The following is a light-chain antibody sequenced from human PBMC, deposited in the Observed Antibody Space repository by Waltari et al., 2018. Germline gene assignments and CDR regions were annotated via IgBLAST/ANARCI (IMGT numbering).Light chain of an antibody. CDR2: EAS. V-gene: IGLV2-14*01. CDR3: SSFTRSSTVV. Sequence: QSALTQPASVSGSPGQSITISCTGTSSDVGGYKYVSWYQQYPGKAPKLMIYEASNWPSGFSNRFSGSKSGNTASLTISGLQAEDEADYYCSSFTRSSTVVCGGGTKLTVL. J-gene: IGLJ2*01. CDR1: SSDVGGYKY.